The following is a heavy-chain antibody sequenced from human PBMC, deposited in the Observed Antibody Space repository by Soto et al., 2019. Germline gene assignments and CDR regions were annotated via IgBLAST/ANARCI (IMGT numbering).Heavy chain of an antibody. D-gene: IGHD3-22*01. CDR3: ARDQYAGYYYDSSGYYLDAFDI. V-gene: IGHV3-33*01. CDR2: IWYDGSNK. Sequence: LRLSCAASGFTFSSYGMHWVRQAPGKGLEWVAVIWYDGSNKYYADSVKGRFTISRDNSKNTLYLQMNSLRAEDTAVYYCARDQYAGYYYDSSGYYLDAFDIWGQGTMVTVSS. J-gene: IGHJ3*02. CDR1: GFTFSSYG.